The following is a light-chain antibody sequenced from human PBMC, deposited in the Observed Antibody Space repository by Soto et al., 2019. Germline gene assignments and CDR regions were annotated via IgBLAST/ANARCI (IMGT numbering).Light chain of an antibody. CDR1: QSVSSY. V-gene: IGKV3-20*01. CDR2: DTS. CDR3: QQYRSSPLT. Sequence: EIVLTQSPGTLSLSVGERVTLSCRASQSVSSYLAWYQQTPGQAPRLLIYDTSNRATGTPDSFSGIWSGTDFTLTISRLEPEDFTVYYCQQYRSSPLTFGGGTTVEIK. J-gene: IGKJ4*01.